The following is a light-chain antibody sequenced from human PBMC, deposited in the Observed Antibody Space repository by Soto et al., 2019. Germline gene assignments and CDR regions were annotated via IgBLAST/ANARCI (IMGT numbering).Light chain of an antibody. CDR2: DAS. Sequence: DIQMTQSPSPLSASVGDRVTITCRASQSISSWLAWYQPKPGQAPKLLIYDASSLESGVPSRFSGSGSGTEFTLPIRSLQPDDFATYYCQQYNSYWTFGQGTKVDIK. V-gene: IGKV1-5*01. CDR3: QQYNSYWT. CDR1: QSISSW. J-gene: IGKJ1*01.